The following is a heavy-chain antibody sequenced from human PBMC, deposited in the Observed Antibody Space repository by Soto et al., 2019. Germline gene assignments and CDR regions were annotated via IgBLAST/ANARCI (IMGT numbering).Heavy chain of an antibody. CDR3: AREVSSFGSNHFDS. J-gene: IGHJ4*02. CDR1: GTSIRGYY. V-gene: IGHV4-59*01. Sequence: SDTLSLTCIVSGTSIRGYYCTWIRQPPGKGLEWIGYIYYTGTTKYNPSLKSRVTISVDTSKNQFSLRLNSVTTADTAVYYCAREVSSFGSNHFDSWGQGALVTVSS. D-gene: IGHD3-10*01. CDR2: IYYTGTT.